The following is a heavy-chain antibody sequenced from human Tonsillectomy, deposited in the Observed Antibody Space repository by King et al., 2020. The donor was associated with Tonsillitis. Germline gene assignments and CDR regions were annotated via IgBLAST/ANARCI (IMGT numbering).Heavy chain of an antibody. CDR2: IYYSGRT. J-gene: IGHJ4*02. CDR1: GGSSSRSDDY. V-gene: IGHV4-39*01. CDR3: ARHWYYFDY. Sequence: LQLQESGPGLVKPSETLSLTFTVSGGSSSRSDDYWGWFRRTPGKGLEWIGSIYYSGRTYYNPSLKSRVTISVDTSKNQFSMKLSSVTAADTAVYYCARHWYYFDYWGQGTLVTVSS.